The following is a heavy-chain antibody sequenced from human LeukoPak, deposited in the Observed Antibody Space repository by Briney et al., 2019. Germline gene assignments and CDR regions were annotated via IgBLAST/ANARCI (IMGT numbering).Heavy chain of an antibody. J-gene: IGHJ4*02. Sequence: SVKVSCKASGGAFSSYAISWVRQAPGQGLEWMGRIIPILGIANYAQKFQGRVTITADKSTSTAYMELSSLRSEDTAVYYCARGGIAVAGSYFDYWGQGTLVTVSS. CDR3: ARGGIAVAGSYFDY. CDR1: GGAFSSYA. CDR2: IIPILGIA. D-gene: IGHD6-19*01. V-gene: IGHV1-69*04.